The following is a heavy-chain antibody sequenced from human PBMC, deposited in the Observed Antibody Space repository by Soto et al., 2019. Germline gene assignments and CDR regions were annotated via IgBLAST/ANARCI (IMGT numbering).Heavy chain of an antibody. Sequence: PGESLKISCQASGYTFSNYWIGWVRQRPGQGLEWMGSINPGDSDTRYNPPLQGQVTFSVDKSITTAYLQWSSLRASDTAMYYCARQSDGGKFDYWGQGTLVTVSS. D-gene: IGHD2-15*01. J-gene: IGHJ4*02. V-gene: IGHV5-51*01. CDR2: INPGDSDT. CDR1: GYTFSNYW. CDR3: ARQSDGGKFDY.